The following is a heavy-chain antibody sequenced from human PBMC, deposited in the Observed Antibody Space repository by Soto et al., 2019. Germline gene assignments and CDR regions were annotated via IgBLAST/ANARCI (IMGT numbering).Heavy chain of an antibody. CDR3: AGSLGYFVRAY. Sequence: PGGALRLSSVVSGFSVSSNYISWVRPAPEKGLESVSIIYSGGSTYYAKSVRGRFTISRDNSKNTLFLQMNSLRVEDTAVYYWAGSLGYFVRAYWGQGTPVTVSS. J-gene: IGHJ4*02. CDR1: GFSVSSNY. V-gene: IGHV3-66*01. CDR2: IYSGGST. D-gene: IGHD3-22*01.